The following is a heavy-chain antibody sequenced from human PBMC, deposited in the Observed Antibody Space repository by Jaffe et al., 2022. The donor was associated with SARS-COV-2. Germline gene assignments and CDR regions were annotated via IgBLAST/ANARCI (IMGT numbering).Heavy chain of an antibody. CDR2: IYYSGST. V-gene: IGHV4-39*01. D-gene: IGHD6-13*01. CDR1: GGSISSSSYY. Sequence: QLQLQESGPGLVKPSETLSLTCTVSGGSISSSSYYWGWIRQPPGKGLEWIGSIYYSGSTYYNPSLKSRVTISVDTSKNQFSLKLSSVTAADTAVYYCARQGIAAAGFDYWGQGTLVTVSS. J-gene: IGHJ4*02. CDR3: ARQGIAAAGFDY.